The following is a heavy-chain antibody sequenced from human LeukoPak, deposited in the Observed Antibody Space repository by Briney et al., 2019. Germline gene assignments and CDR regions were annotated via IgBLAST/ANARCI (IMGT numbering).Heavy chain of an antibody. Sequence: GGSLRLSCAASGFTFSSYVMHWVRQAPGKGLEWVAIISYDGSNEYYADSVKGRFAISRDNAKNSLYLQMNSLRADDTAVYYCARGAYSGSYDYFDFWGQGTLVTVSS. V-gene: IGHV3-30*09. CDR3: ARGAYSGSYDYFDF. J-gene: IGHJ4*02. CDR1: GFTFSSYV. CDR2: ISYDGSNE. D-gene: IGHD1-26*01.